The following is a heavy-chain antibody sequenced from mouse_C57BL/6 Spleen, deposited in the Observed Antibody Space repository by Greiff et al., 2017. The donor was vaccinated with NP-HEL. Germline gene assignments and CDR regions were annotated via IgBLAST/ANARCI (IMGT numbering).Heavy chain of an antibody. V-gene: IGHV1-80*01. CDR2: IYTGDGDT. J-gene: IGHJ3*01. CDR1: GYAFSSYW. D-gene: IGHD2-4*01. Sequence: QVQLQQSGAELVKPGASVKISCKASGYAFSSYWMNWVKQRPGKGLEWIGQIYTGDGDTNYNGKFKGKATLTADKSSSTAYMQLSSLTSEDSAVYFCARSGDYDPFAYWGQGTLVTVSA. CDR3: ARSGDYDPFAY.